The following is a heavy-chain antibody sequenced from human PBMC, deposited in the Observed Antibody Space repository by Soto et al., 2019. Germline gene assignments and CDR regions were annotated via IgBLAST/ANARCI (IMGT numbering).Heavy chain of an antibody. CDR3: ARSQTGTTSLYYYYGMDV. CDR2: IYPGDSDT. V-gene: IGHV5-51*01. D-gene: IGHD1-1*01. J-gene: IGHJ6*04. CDR1: GYSFTSYW. Sequence: PGESLKISCKGSGYSFTSYWIGWVRQMPGKGLEWMGIIYPGDSDTRYSPSFQGQVTITADKSISTAYLQWSSLKASDTAMYYCARSQTGTTSLYYYYGMDVWGKRTTVTVSS.